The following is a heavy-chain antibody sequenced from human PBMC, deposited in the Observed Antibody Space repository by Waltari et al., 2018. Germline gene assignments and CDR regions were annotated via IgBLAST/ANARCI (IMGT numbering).Heavy chain of an antibody. CDR1: GYPFNRFG. V-gene: IGHV7-4-1*02. D-gene: IGHD3-22*01. Sequence: QLVQSGSELKSPGASVKVSCKASGYPFNRFGINWVRQAPGQGLEWMGWINTTSVTPAYAQDFRGRFVFSLDTSASTAYLQISSLKADDTAVYYCARDGASSSRGYYYALDVWGQGTTVTVSS. J-gene: IGHJ6*02. CDR3: ARDGASSSRGYYYALDV. CDR2: INTTSVTP.